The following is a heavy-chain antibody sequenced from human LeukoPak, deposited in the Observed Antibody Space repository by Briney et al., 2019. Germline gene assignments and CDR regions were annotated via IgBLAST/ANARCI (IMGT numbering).Heavy chain of an antibody. CDR3: ARFLATWDYCYMDV. J-gene: IGHJ6*03. Sequence: PGGSLRFSCAASGFTFSSYAMYWVRQAPGKGLEYVSTISSNGGSTYYANSVKGRFTISRDNSKNTLYLQMGSLRVEDTAVYYCARFLATWDYCYMDVWGTGTTVIVSS. CDR1: GFTFSSYA. CDR2: ISSNGGST. V-gene: IGHV3-64*01. D-gene: IGHD3-3*01.